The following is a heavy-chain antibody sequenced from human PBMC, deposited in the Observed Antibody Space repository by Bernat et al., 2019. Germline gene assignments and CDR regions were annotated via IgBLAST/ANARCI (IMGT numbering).Heavy chain of an antibody. CDR3: AKDRSSSSWYDGDY. CDR1: GFTFSSYA. CDR2: ISGSGGST. J-gene: IGHJ4*02. V-gene: IGHV3-23*04. D-gene: IGHD6-13*01. Sequence: VQLVESGGGVVQPGRSLRLSCAASGFTFSSYAMSWVRQAPGKGLEWVSAISGSGGSTYYADSVKGRFTISRDNSKNTLYLQMNSLRAEDTAIYYCAKDRSSSSWYDGDYWGQGTLVTVSS.